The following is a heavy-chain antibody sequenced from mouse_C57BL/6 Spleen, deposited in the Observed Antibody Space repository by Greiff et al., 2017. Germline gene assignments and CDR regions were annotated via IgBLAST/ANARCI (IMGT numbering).Heavy chain of an antibody. CDR3: ARRYYDYDDYAMDY. CDR2: ISSGGSYT. D-gene: IGHD2-4*01. CDR1: GFTFSSYG. V-gene: IGHV5-6*01. Sequence: EVQGVESGGDLVKPGGSLKLSCAASGFTFSSYGMSWVRQTPDKRLEWVATISSGGSYTYYPDSVKGRFTISRDNAKNTLYLQMSSLKSEDTAMYYCARRYYDYDDYAMDYWGQGTSVTVSS. J-gene: IGHJ4*01.